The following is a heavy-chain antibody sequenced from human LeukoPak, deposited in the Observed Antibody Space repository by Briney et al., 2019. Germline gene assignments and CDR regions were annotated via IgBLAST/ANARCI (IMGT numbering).Heavy chain of an antibody. CDR2: IYHSGST. V-gene: IGHV4-4*02. Sequence: NPSETLSLTCAVSGGSINSNNWWSWVRRPPGKGLEWIGEIYHSGSTDYNPSLKSRVTISGDKSKNQFSLKLSSVTAADTAIYYCARARNEILAGYYSFDYWGQGILVTVSS. CDR1: GGSINSNNW. D-gene: IGHD3-9*01. CDR3: ARARNEILAGYYSFDY. J-gene: IGHJ4*02.